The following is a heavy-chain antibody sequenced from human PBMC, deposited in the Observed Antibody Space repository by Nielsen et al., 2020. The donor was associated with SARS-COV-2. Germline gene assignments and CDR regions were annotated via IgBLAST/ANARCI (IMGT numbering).Heavy chain of an antibody. CDR2: IYPGDSDT. J-gene: IGHJ3*02. D-gene: IGHD5-18*01. CDR1: GYSFTSYW. Sequence: KVSCKGSGYSFTSYWIGWVRQMPGKGREWRGIIYPGDSDTRYSPSFQGQVTIAADKSISTAYLQWSSLKASATAMYYCARHMVRGDTAMVHIFDIWGQGTMVTVSS. CDR3: ARHMVRGDTAMVHIFDI. V-gene: IGHV5-51*01.